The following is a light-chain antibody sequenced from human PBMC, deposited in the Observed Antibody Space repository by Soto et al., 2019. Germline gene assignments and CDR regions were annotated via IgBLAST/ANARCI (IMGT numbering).Light chain of an antibody. CDR2: LGS. CDR3: MQALQTPQFT. CDR1: QSLLHSNGYNY. V-gene: IGKV2-28*01. Sequence: DIVMTQSPLSLPFTPGEPASISCRSSQSLLHSNGYNYLDWYLQKPGQSPQLLIYLGSNRASGVPDRFSGSGSGTDFTLKISRVEAEDVGVYFCMQALQTPQFTFGPGTKVDIK. J-gene: IGKJ3*01.